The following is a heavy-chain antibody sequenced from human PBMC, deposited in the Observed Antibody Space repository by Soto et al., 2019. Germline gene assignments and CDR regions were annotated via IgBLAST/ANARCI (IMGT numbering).Heavy chain of an antibody. D-gene: IGHD3-22*01. Sequence: PSETLSRTCTVSGGSISSSSYYWGWIRQPPGKGLEWIGSIYYSGSTYYNPSLKSRVTISVDTSKNQFSLKLSSVTAADTAVYYCASPEIDYYDSSGYNNWFDPWGQGTQVTVSS. CDR3: ASPEIDYYDSSGYNNWFDP. V-gene: IGHV4-39*01. CDR1: GGSISSSSYY. CDR2: IYYSGST. J-gene: IGHJ5*02.